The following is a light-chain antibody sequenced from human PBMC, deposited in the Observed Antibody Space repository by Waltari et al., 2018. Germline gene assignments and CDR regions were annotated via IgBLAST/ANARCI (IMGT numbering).Light chain of an antibody. CDR2: KEN. CDR3: QSADSSLVV. CDR1: VFPRKY. J-gene: IGLJ2*01. V-gene: IGLV3-25*03. Sequence: SYELTQPPSLSVSPGQTARITGTGAVFPRKYAYWYQQKPGQAPVMVIYKENERPAGIPERFSGSSSGRSATLTISGAQAEDEADYYCQSADSSLVVFGGGTKLTVL.